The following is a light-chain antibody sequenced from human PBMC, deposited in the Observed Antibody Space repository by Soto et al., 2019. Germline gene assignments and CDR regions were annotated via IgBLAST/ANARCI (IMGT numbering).Light chain of an antibody. CDR3: TSYTDTISRV. CDR1: SSDVDGFKY. Sequence: QSALTQPASVSGSPGQSITISCTGTSSDVDGFKYVSWYQQHPGKAPKLMIYDVSRRPSGISTRFSGSKSGNTASLTISGLQAEDEADYYCTSYTDTISRVFGGGTKLTVL. CDR2: DVS. V-gene: IGLV2-14*01. J-gene: IGLJ3*02.